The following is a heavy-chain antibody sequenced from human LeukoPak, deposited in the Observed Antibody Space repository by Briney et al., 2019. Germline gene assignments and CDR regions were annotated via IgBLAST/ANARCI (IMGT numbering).Heavy chain of an antibody. CDR1: GFTFSSYA. CDR3: AKDSNVGSGYYYAPFDS. D-gene: IGHD3-22*01. CDR2: ISWNSDSI. J-gene: IGHJ5*01. V-gene: IGHV3-9*01. Sequence: PGGSLRLSCAASGFTFSSYAMSWVRQAPGKGLEWVSGISWNSDSIGYADSVKGRFTVSRDNAKNSLYLQMNNLRAEDTALYYCAKDSNVGSGYYYAPFDSWGQGTLVTVSS.